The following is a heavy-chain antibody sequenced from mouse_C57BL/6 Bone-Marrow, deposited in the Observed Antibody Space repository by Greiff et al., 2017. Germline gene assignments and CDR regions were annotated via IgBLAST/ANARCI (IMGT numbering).Heavy chain of an antibody. CDR1: GYAFTNYL. J-gene: IGHJ3*01. CDR2: INPGSGGT. Sequence: VKLLESGAELVRPGTSVKVSCKASGYAFTNYLIEWVKQRPGQGLEWIGVINPGSGGTNYNEKFKGKATLTADKSSSTAYMQLSSLTSEDSAVYFCARLGSFAYWGQGTLVTVSA. V-gene: IGHV1-54*01. CDR3: ARLGSFAY.